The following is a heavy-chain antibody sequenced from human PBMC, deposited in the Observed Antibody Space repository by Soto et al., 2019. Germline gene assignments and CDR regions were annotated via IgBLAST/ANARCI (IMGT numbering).Heavy chain of an antibody. J-gene: IGHJ6*03. Sequence: QVQLVQSGAEVKKPGSSVKVSCKASGGTFSSYTISWVRQAPGQGLEWMGRIIPILGIANYAQKFQGRVTITADKSTSTAYMELSSLRSEDTAVYYWAIPPPYCSGGSCYSEYYMDVSGKGTTVTVSS. CDR1: GGTFSSYT. CDR2: IIPILGIA. CDR3: AIPPPYCSGGSCYSEYYMDV. D-gene: IGHD2-15*01. V-gene: IGHV1-69*02.